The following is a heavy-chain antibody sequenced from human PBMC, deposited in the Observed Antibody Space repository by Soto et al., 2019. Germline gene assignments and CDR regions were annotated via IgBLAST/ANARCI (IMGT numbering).Heavy chain of an antibody. D-gene: IGHD5-18*01. CDR3: ARGAMANFDY. V-gene: IGHV1-69*13. Sequence: SVKVSCKASGGTFGSQGIAWVRQAPGQGLEWMGGFIAMLGTPTYAKKVQGRATISADESLTSSYLELRSLRSEDTGVYFCARGAMANFDYWGQGTVVTV. J-gene: IGHJ4*02. CDR1: GGTFGSQG. CDR2: FIAMLGTP.